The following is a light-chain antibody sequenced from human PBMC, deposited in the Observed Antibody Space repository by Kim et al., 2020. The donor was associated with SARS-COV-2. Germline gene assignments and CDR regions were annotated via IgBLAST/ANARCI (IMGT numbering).Light chain of an antibody. V-gene: IGKV3-20*01. CDR1: QSVSSSY. Sequence: EIVLTQSPGTLSLSPGERATLSCRASQSVSSSYLAWYQQKPGQAPRLLICGASSRATGIPDRFSGSGSGTDFTLTISRLEPEDFAVYYCQQYGSSPLYTFGQGTKLE. CDR3: QQYGSSPLYT. CDR2: GAS. J-gene: IGKJ2*01.